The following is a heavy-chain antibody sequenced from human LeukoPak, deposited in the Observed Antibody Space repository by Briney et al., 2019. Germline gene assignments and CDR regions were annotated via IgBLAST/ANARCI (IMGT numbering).Heavy chain of an antibody. CDR3: ARPFRGSRGWYYYYGMDV. Sequence: SETLSLTCTVSGGSISSSSYYWGWIRQPPGKGLEWIGEINHSGSTNYNPSLKSRVTISVDTSKNQFSLKLSSVTAADTAVYYCARPFRGSRGWYYYYGMDVWGQGTAVTVSS. CDR2: INHSGST. D-gene: IGHD6-19*01. J-gene: IGHJ6*02. V-gene: IGHV4-39*07. CDR1: GGSISSSSYY.